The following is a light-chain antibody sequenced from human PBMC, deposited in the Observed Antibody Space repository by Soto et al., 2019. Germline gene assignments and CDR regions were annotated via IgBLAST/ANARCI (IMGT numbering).Light chain of an antibody. V-gene: IGKV1-9*01. CDR1: QGISSY. J-gene: IGKJ5*01. Sequence: DIQMTQSPSTLSASVGDRVTITCRASQGISSYLAWYQQKPGKAPKLLIYAASTLQSGVPSRFSGSGSGTEFTLTISSLQPDDFATYYCQQYHRSSITFGQGTRLEIK. CDR2: AAS. CDR3: QQYHRSSIT.